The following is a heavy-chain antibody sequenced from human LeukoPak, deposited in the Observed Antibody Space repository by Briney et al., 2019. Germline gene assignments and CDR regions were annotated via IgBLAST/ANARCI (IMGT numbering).Heavy chain of an antibody. CDR3: ARRGYSYGKLFDY. D-gene: IGHD5-18*01. V-gene: IGHV4-34*01. CDR2: INHSGST. J-gene: IGHJ4*02. CDR1: GGSFSGYY. Sequence: SETLSLTCAVYGGSFSGYYLSWIRQPPGKGLEWIGEINHSGSTNYNPSLKSRVTISVDTSKNQFSLKLSSVTAADTAVYYCARRGYSYGKLFDYWGQGTLVTVSS.